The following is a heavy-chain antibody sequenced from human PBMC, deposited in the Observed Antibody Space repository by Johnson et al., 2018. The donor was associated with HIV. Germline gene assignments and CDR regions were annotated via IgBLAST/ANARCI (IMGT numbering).Heavy chain of an antibody. D-gene: IGHD3-3*01. Sequence: QLVESGGGLVQPGRSLRLSCAASGFTFDDYAMHWVRQAPGKGLEWVSGISWNSGSIGYADSVKGRFTISRDNAKNSLHLQMNSLRAEDTALYYCARGTSFGEVDAFDIWGQGTMVTVSS. J-gene: IGHJ3*02. CDR3: ARGTSFGEVDAFDI. CDR1: GFTFDDYA. CDR2: ISWNSGSI. V-gene: IGHV3-9*01.